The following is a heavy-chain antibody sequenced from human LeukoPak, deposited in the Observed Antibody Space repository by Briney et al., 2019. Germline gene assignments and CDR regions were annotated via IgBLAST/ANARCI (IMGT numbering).Heavy chain of an antibody. CDR3: ARYWVDHRLFDY. Sequence: SETLSLTCTVSGASISSTNNFWGWIRQTPGKGLEWIATIYYSVSTYYNPSLKSRLSISVDTSKNQFSLKLSSVTAADTALYYCARYWVDHRLFDYWGQGTLVTVSS. V-gene: IGHV4-39*07. D-gene: IGHD2-8*02. CDR2: IYYSVST. J-gene: IGHJ4*02. CDR1: GASISSTNNF.